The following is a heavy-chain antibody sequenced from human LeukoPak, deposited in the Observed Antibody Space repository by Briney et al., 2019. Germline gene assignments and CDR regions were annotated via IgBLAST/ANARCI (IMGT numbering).Heavy chain of an antibody. V-gene: IGHV3-30-3*01. D-gene: IGHD3-22*01. CDR1: GFTFSSYA. Sequence: GGSLRLSCAASGFTFSSYAMHWVRQAPGKGLEWVAVISYDGSNKYYADSVKGRFTISRDNAKNSLYLQMNSLRAEDTALYYCAKGLSGGSGYYDAFDIWGQGTMVTVSS. J-gene: IGHJ3*02. CDR3: AKGLSGGSGYYDAFDI. CDR2: ISYDGSNK.